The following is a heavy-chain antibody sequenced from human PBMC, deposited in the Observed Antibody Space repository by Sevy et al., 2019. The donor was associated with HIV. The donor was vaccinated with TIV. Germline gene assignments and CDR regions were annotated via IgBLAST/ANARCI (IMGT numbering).Heavy chain of an antibody. CDR2: ISAYNGNT. CDR1: GYTFTSYG. V-gene: IGHV1-18*01. CDR3: ASCDSSGYHADAFDI. Sequence: ASVKVSCKASGYTFTSYGISWVRQAPGQGLEWMGWISAYNGNTNYAQKLQGRVTMTTDTSTSTAYMELRSLRSDDTAGYYCASCDSSGYHADAFDIWGQGTMVTVSS. D-gene: IGHD3-22*01. J-gene: IGHJ3*02.